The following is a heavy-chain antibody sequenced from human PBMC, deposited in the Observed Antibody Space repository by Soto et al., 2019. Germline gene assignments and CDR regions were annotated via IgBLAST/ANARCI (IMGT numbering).Heavy chain of an antibody. D-gene: IGHD4-17*01. J-gene: IGHJ4*02. CDR3: ARSQYGDYFDY. V-gene: IGHV4-31*03. CDR1: GGSISSGGYY. Sequence: PSETLSLTCTVSGGSISSGGYYWSWIRQHPGKGLEWIGYIYYSGSTYYNPSLKSRVTISVDTSKNQFSLKLSSVTAADTAVYYCARSQYGDYFDYWGQGTLVTVSS. CDR2: IYYSGST.